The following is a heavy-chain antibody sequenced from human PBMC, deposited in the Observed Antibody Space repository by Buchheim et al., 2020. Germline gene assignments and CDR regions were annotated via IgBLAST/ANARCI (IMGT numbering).Heavy chain of an antibody. D-gene: IGHD1-26*01. V-gene: IGHV3-23*01. CDR2: ISASGIGT. CDR3: AKDLSGSYRGAYGLDV. CDR1: GFTFRTYA. J-gene: IGHJ6*02. Sequence: EVQLLESGGGLVQPGGSLRLSCAASGFTFRTYAMGWVRQAPGEGLQWVSTISASGIGTFYGDSVKGRFTISRDNSKDTLYLQMHSLRADDTAVYYCAKDLSGSYRGAYGLDVWGQGTT.